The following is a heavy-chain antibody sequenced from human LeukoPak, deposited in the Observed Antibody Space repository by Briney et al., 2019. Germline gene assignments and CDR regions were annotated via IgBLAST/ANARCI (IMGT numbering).Heavy chain of an antibody. D-gene: IGHD3-10*01. CDR1: GFTVSSNY. CDR3: AREKGDYYGSGSYS. Sequence: GGSLRLSCAASGFTVSSNYMSWVRQAPGKGLEWASVIYSGGSTYYTDSVKGRFTISRDNSKNTLYLQMNSLRAEDTAVYYCAREKGDYYGSGSYSWGQGTLVTVSS. J-gene: IGHJ4*02. V-gene: IGHV3-66*01. CDR2: IYSGGST.